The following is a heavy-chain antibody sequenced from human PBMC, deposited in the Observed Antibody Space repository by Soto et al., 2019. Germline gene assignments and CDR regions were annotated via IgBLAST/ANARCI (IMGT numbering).Heavy chain of an antibody. CDR3: ARDGQQLAPYALDV. J-gene: IGHJ6*02. CDR2: IWYDGSNK. Sequence: QVQLVEPGGGVVQPGTSLRLSCTTSGFTFSNHAMHWVRQAPGKGLAWVAQIWYDGSNKYYADSVKGRFTISRDNSRNMVYVQMNSLRVEDTAVYYCARDGQQLAPYALDVWGQGTSVTVSS. D-gene: IGHD6-13*01. V-gene: IGHV3-33*01. CDR1: GFTFSNHA.